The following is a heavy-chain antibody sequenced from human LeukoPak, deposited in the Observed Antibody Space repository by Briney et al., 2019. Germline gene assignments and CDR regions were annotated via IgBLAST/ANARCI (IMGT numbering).Heavy chain of an antibody. CDR3: AKPRGGYYFDY. CDR2: ISYDGSNK. V-gene: IGHV3-30-3*02. J-gene: IGHJ4*02. D-gene: IGHD3-3*01. Sequence: GGSLRLSFAASGFTFSSYAMHWVRQAPGKGLEWVAVISYDGSNKYYADSVKGRFTISRDNSKNTLYLQMNSLRAEDTAVYYCAKPRGGYYFDYWGQGTLVTVSS. CDR1: GFTFSSYA.